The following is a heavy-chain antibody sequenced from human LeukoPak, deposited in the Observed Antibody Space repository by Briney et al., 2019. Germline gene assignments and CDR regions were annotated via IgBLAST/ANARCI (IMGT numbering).Heavy chain of an antibody. CDR2: INPNGGGT. CDR1: GYTFTGYY. V-gene: IGHV1-2*02. Sequence: ASVKVSCKASGYTFTGYYLHWRRQAPGQGLEWMGWINPNGGGTNYAQTFQGRVTMTRDTSISTAYMELSSLRSDDTATYYCARIGYNHYFDYWGQGTLVTVSS. CDR3: ARIGYNHYFDY. J-gene: IGHJ4*02. D-gene: IGHD5-24*01.